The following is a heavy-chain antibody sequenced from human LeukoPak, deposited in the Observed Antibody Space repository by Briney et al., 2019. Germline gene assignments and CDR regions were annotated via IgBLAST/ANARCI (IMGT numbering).Heavy chain of an antibody. CDR3: ATTRAPSNGRVLYYMDV. CDR2: IMSSSRNI. CDR1: GFSFGSYS. J-gene: IGHJ6*03. Sequence: GGSLRLSCGASGFSFGSYSMNWVRQAPGKALEWVSSIMSSSRNIYYADSVKGRFTISRDNATNSLYLQLSSLRAEDTAVYYCATTRAPSNGRVLYYMDVWGKGTTVTVSS. V-gene: IGHV3-21*01. D-gene: IGHD3-3*01.